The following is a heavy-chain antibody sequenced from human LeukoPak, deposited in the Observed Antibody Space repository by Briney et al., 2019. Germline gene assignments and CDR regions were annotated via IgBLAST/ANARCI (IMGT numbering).Heavy chain of an antibody. CDR2: INHSGST. J-gene: IGHJ5*02. D-gene: IGHD2-2*02. Sequence: SETLSLTCAVYGGSFSGYYWSWIRQPPGKGLEWIGEINHSGSTNYNPSFKSRVTISVDTSKNQFSLKLSSVTAADTAVYYCARQRAVYLYWFDPWGQGTLVTASS. CDR1: GGSFSGYY. CDR3: ARQRAVYLYWFDP. V-gene: IGHV4-34*01.